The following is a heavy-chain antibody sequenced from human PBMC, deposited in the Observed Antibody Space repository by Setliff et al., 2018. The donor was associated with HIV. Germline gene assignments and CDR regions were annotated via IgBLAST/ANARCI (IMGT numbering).Heavy chain of an antibody. J-gene: IGHJ6*03. V-gene: IGHV3-23*01. CDR2: ISGSNSRT. D-gene: IGHD2-15*01. CDR3: AKHECSGGCYYYMDV. Sequence: GGSLRLSCTAPGFNFMFFAMSWVRQAPGKGLEWVSGISGSNSRTDYVDSVKGRFTISRDKSKNTLYLQLNSLRAEDTAVYYCAKHECSGGCYYYMDVWGNGPTVTISS. CDR1: GFNFMFFA.